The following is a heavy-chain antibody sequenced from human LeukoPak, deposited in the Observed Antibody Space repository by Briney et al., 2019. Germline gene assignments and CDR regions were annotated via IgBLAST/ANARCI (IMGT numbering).Heavy chain of an antibody. D-gene: IGHD3-22*01. CDR2: ISAYNGNT. Sequence: GASVKVSCKASGYTFTSYGISWVRQAPGQGLEWMGWISAYNGNTNYAQKLQGRVTMTTDTSTSTAYMELRSLRSDDTAVYYCARHGDDSSGQTSDAFDIWGQGTMVTVSS. CDR1: GYTFTSYG. J-gene: IGHJ3*02. V-gene: IGHV1-18*01. CDR3: ARHGDDSSGQTSDAFDI.